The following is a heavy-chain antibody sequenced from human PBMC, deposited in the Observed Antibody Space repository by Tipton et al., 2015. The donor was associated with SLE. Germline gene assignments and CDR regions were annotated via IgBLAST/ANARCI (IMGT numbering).Heavy chain of an antibody. CDR1: GFTFRSYW. J-gene: IGHJ4*02. CDR2: INSDGSST. D-gene: IGHD2-15*01. CDR3: AKVGRDCSGGSCWLDY. Sequence: SLRLSCAASGFTFRSYWMYWVHQAPGKGPVWVSRINSDGSSTSYADSVKGRFTISRDNSKNTLYLQMNSLRAEDTAVYYCAKVGRDCSGGSCWLDYWGQGTLVTVSS. V-gene: IGHV3-74*01.